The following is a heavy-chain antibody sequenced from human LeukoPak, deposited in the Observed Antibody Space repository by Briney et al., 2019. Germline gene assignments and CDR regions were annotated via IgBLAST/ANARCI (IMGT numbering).Heavy chain of an antibody. Sequence: ASETLSLTCTVSGGSISSSSYYWGWIRQPPGKGLEWIGSIYYSGSTYYNPSLKSRVTISVDTSKNQFSLKLSSVTAADTAVYYCAREITHYDYGDPLLGSEDYWGQGTLVTVSS. CDR3: AREITHYDYGDPLLGSEDY. CDR2: IYYSGST. V-gene: IGHV4-39*07. D-gene: IGHD4-17*01. CDR1: GGSISSSSYY. J-gene: IGHJ4*02.